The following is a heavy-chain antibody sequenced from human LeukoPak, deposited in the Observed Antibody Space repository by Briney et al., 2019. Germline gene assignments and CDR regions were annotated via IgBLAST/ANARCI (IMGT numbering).Heavy chain of an antibody. Sequence: KASETLSLTCVVSGYSISNGYNWGWIRQPPGQGLEWIGSIYHSGSTYYNPSLKSRVIISVDTSKNQFSLKLSSVTAADTAVYYCARDYYYDSSGYYDLQDDYWGQGTLVTVSS. D-gene: IGHD3-22*01. J-gene: IGHJ4*02. CDR1: GYSISNGYN. CDR3: ARDYYYDSSGYYDLQDDY. V-gene: IGHV4-38-2*02. CDR2: IYHSGST.